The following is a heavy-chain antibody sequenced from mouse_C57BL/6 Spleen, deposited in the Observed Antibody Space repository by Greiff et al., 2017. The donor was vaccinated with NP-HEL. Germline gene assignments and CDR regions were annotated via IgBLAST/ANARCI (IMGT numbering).Heavy chain of an antibody. CDR1: GYSITSGYY. J-gene: IGHJ3*01. Sequence: DVQLQESGPGLVKPSQSLSLTCSVTGYSITSGYYWNWIRQFPGNKLEWMGYISYDGSNNYNPSLKNRISITRDTSKNQFFLKLNSVTTEDTATYYCARGLIYYDYPAWFAYWGQGTLVTVSA. CDR3: ARGLIYYDYPAWFAY. V-gene: IGHV3-6*01. CDR2: ISYDGSN. D-gene: IGHD2-4*01.